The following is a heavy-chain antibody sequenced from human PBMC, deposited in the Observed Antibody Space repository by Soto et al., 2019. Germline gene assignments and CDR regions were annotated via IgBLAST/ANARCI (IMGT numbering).Heavy chain of an antibody. CDR1: GFTFSTYA. J-gene: IGHJ6*02. D-gene: IGHD3-3*01. CDR2: ISGSGGST. V-gene: IGHV3-23*01. Sequence: GGSLRLSCAVSGFTFSTYAMSWVRQAPGKGLEWVSAISGSGGSTFYADSVRGRFTISRDNSRNTLYLQVNTLRTEDTAVYYCAKDVGATIFGVVVSDHQYGLAVWGQGTTVPVSS. CDR3: AKDVGATIFGVVVSDHQYGLAV.